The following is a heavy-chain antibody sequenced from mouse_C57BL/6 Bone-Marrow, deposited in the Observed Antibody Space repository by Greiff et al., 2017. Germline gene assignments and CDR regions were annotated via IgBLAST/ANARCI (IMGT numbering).Heavy chain of an antibody. CDR2: ISYDGSN. D-gene: IGHD2-2*01. V-gene: IGHV3-6*01. CDR3: ARGGLPYAMYY. Sequence: EVKLMESGPGLVKPSQSLSLTCSVTGYSITSGYYWNWIRQFPGNKLEWMGYISYDGSNNYNPSLKNRISITRDTSKNQFFLKLNSVTTEDTATYYCARGGLPYAMYYWGQGTSVTVSS. J-gene: IGHJ4*01. CDR1: GYSITSGYY.